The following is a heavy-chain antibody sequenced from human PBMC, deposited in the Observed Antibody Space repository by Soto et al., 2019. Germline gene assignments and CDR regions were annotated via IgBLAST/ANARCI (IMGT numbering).Heavy chain of an antibody. CDR1: GGSISSADYY. J-gene: IGHJ5*01. CDR3: ARGRYCLTGRCFPNWFDS. V-gene: IGHV4-30-4*01. D-gene: IGHD7-27*01. CDR2: IYKRATT. Sequence: SETLSLTCSVSGGSISSADYYWTWNRQPPGQALEYIGYIYKRATTYYNPSFESRVAISVDSSKSQFSLNVTSVTAADTAVYFCARGRYCLTGRCFPNWFDSWGQGALVTVSS.